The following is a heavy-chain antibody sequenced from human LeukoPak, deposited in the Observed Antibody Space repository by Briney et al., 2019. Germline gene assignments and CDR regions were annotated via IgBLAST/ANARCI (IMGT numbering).Heavy chain of an antibody. J-gene: IGHJ4*02. CDR3: ARPRDSGWSKTWDY. CDR1: GFTFRTYW. Sequence: GGSLRLSCEGSGFTFRTYWMTWVRQAPGKGLEWVANIKQDGSEKYYVDSVKGRFTISRDNAQNSLYLQMDSLRAEDTAVYYCARPRDSGWSKTWDYWGQGTLVTVSS. V-gene: IGHV3-7*03. CDR2: IKQDGSEK. D-gene: IGHD6-13*01.